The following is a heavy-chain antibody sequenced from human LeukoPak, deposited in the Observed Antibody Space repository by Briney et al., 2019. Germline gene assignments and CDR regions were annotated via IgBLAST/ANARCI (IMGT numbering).Heavy chain of an antibody. Sequence: AETLSLTCAVYGGSFSGYYWSWIGQPPGKGLEWIGEINHSGSTNYNPSLKSRVTISVDTSKNQFSLKLSSVTAADTAVYYCARTLPTYYYDSSGYYNDAFDIWGQGTMVTVSS. V-gene: IGHV4-34*01. J-gene: IGHJ3*02. CDR1: GGSFSGYY. CDR2: INHSGST. D-gene: IGHD3-22*01. CDR3: ARTLPTYYYDSSGYYNDAFDI.